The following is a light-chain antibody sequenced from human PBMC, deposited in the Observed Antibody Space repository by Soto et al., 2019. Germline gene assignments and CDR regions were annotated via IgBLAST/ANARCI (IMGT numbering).Light chain of an antibody. CDR3: QQYADSPIP. J-gene: IGKJ5*01. CDR2: GVS. V-gene: IGKV3-20*01. Sequence: IEVKQSPGTLSLSQGERATLSCRASQRLASNYLAWYQQRPGQAPRLLLYGVSSRATGIPDRFSGSGSGTDFTLAISRVEPEDFAVYFCQQYADSPIPFGQGTLLEIK. CDR1: QRLASNY.